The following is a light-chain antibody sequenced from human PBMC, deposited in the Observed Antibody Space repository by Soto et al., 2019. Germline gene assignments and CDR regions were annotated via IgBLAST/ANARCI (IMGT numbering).Light chain of an antibody. V-gene: IGKV1-39*01. J-gene: IGKJ5*01. CDR1: QSISSY. CDR2: AAS. CDR3: QQTFGKPLVT. Sequence: DIQMTPSPSSLSASVGDRVTITCRASQSISSYLNWYQQKPGKAPKLLIYAASRLQSGFPSRFSGTGSGTDFTLTISSLQPEDFAIYYCQQTFGKPLVTFGQGTRLEI.